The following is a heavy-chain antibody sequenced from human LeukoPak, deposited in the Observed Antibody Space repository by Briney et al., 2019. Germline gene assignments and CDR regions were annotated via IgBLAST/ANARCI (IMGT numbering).Heavy chain of an antibody. CDR1: GYTFTGYY. Sequence: ASVKVSCKASGYTFTGYYMHWVRQAPGQGLEWMGWINPNSGGTNYAQKFQGRVTMTRDTSISTAYMELSRLRSDDTAVYYCARGYYYGSGSYPDYWGQGTLVTVSS. CDR2: INPNSGGT. J-gene: IGHJ4*02. V-gene: IGHV1-2*02. CDR3: ARGYYYGSGSYPDY. D-gene: IGHD3-10*01.